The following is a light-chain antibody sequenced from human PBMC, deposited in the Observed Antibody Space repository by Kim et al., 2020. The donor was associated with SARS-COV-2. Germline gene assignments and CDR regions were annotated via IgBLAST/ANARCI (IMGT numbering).Light chain of an antibody. Sequence: EPASISCRSSQSLLHSNGYYYLEWYLQKPGQSPQLLIYLGSNRASGVPDRFSGSGSGTDSTLKISRVEAGDVGVYYCMQTLLTPRTFGQGTKLEI. J-gene: IGKJ2*01. V-gene: IGKV2-28*01. CDR1: QSLLHSNGYYY. CDR3: MQTLLTPRT. CDR2: LGS.